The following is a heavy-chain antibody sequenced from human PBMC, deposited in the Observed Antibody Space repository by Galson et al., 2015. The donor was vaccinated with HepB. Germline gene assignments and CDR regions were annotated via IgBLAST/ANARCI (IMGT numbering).Heavy chain of an antibody. V-gene: IGHV4-34*01. CDR2: IDHSGSA. CDR1: RGTFSGYY. D-gene: IGHD1-26*01. J-gene: IGHJ4*02. Sequence: SETLSLTCDVFRGTFSGYYAGWIRQLPGKGLDWIGQIDHSGSATSSQSLRSRVTLSLDAAKKKLSLTLSSVSAADTAVYYCARGDYWSSGSFNHWGQGILVTVSS. CDR3: ARGDYWSSGSFNH.